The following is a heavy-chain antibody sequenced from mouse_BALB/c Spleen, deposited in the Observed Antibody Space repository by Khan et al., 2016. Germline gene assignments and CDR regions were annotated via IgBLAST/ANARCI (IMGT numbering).Heavy chain of an antibody. V-gene: IGHV4-1*02. CDR1: GFDFSRYW. J-gene: IGHJ1*01. Sequence: EVQLLESGGGLVQPGGSLKLSCAASGFDFSRYWMSWVRQAPGKGLEWIGEINPDSSTINYTPSLKDKFIISRDNAKNTLYLQMSKVISEDTTVYYWASTFWYFDVWGAGTTVTVSS. CDR2: INPDSSTI. CDR3: ASTFWYFDV.